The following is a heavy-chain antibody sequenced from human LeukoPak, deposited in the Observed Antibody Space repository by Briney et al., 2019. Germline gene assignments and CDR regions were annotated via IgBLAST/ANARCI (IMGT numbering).Heavy chain of an antibody. D-gene: IGHD3-10*01. CDR3: ASLDSGKFDY. Sequence: SETLSLTCTVSGGSISSYHWSWVRQPPGKGLEWIGYVYYTGSTKYSPSLKSRLTISLDTSMNQFSLKLSSVTAADTAVYYCASLDSGKFDYWGQGTLVAVSS. CDR2: VYYTGST. J-gene: IGHJ4*02. V-gene: IGHV4-59*01. CDR1: GGSISSYH.